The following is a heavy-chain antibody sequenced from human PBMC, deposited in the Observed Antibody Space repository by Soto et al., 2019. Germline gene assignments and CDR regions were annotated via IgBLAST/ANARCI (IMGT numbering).Heavy chain of an antibody. D-gene: IGHD3-3*01. CDR1: GGSISSYY. CDR2: IYYSGST. J-gene: IGHJ4*02. V-gene: IGHV4-59*12. CDR3: ARDRGYDFWSGYHYYFDY. Sequence: SETLSLTYTVSGGSISSYYWSWIRQPPGKGLEWIGYIYYSGSTNYNPSLKSRVTISVDTSKNQFSLKLSSVTAADTAVYYCARDRGYDFWSGYHYYFDYWGQGTLVTVSS.